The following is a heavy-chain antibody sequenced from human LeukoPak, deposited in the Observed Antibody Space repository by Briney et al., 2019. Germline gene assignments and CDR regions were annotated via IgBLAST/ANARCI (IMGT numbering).Heavy chain of an antibody. CDR2: IWYDGSNK. CDR3: AREGPMVRGIPGV. CDR1: GFTFSSYG. D-gene: IGHD3-10*01. Sequence: GGPLRLSCAASGFTFSSYGMHWVRQAPGKGLEWVAVIWYDGSNKYYADSVKGRFTISRDNSKNTLYLQMNSLRAEDTAVYYCAREGPMVRGIPGVWGQGTTVTVSS. J-gene: IGHJ6*02. V-gene: IGHV3-33*01.